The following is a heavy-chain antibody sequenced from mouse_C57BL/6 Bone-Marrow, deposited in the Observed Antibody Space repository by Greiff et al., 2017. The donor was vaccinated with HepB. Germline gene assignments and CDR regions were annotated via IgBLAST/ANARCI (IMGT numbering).Heavy chain of an antibody. CDR1: GYTFTSYW. V-gene: IGHV1-69*01. Sequence: QVQLQQPGAELVMPGASVKLSCKASGYTFTSYWMHWVKQRPGQGLEWIGEIDPSVSYTNYNQKFKGKSTLTVDKSSSTAYMQLSSLTSEDSAVYYCARDGYYGSYAMDYWGQGTSVTVSS. CDR3: ARDGYYGSYAMDY. CDR2: IDPSVSYT. J-gene: IGHJ4*01. D-gene: IGHD1-1*01.